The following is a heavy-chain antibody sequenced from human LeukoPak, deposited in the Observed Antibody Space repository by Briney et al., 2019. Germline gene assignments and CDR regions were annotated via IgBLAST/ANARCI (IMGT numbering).Heavy chain of an antibody. J-gene: IGHJ5*02. CDR1: GVTFSTYG. Sequence: PGGSLRLSCVASGVTFSTYGLAWVRQAPGKGLEWGSSISGGGSNIYYGDSVKGRFTISRDNSKNTLYLQLNSLRVEDTAIYYCAKAQASKVTAAFSRGFDHWGQGTLVTVSS. CDR3: AKAQASKVTAAFSRGFDH. D-gene: IGHD6-13*01. V-gene: IGHV3-23*01. CDR2: ISGGGSNI.